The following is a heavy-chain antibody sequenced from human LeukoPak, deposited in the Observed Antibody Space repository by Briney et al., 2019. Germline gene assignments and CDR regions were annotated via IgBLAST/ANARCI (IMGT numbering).Heavy chain of an antibody. J-gene: IGHJ4*02. CDR1: GYTFTSYG. CDR3: ARDPYYYDSSGYPRFVY. Sequence: ASVKVSCKASGYTFTSYGISWVRQAPGQGLEWMGWISAYNGNTNYAQKLQGRVTMTTDTSTSTAYMELRSLRSDDTAVYYRARDPYYYDSSGYPRFVYWGQGTLATVSS. D-gene: IGHD3-22*01. V-gene: IGHV1-18*01. CDR2: ISAYNGNT.